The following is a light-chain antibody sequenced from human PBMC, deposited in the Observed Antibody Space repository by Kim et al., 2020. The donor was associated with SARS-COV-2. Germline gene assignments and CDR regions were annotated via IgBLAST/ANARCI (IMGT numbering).Light chain of an antibody. J-gene: IGKJ4*01. V-gene: IGKV1-16*02. CDR3: QQYKSYPLT. CDR1: QGIRNY. CDR2: AAS. Sequence: DIQMTQSPSSLSASVGDRVTITCRASQGIRNYLAWIQQKPGKAPKPLFYAASLLESGVSSKFSGSGSGTDFTLTISSLQPEDFATYYCQQYKSYPLTFGGGTKVDIK.